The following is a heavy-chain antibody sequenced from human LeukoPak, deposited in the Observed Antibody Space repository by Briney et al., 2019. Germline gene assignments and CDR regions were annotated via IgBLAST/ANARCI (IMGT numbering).Heavy chain of an antibody. V-gene: IGHV3-21*01. D-gene: IGHD6-6*01. CDR2: ISSSSSYI. CDR3: ARDGQLVLSGAFDI. J-gene: IGHJ3*02. CDR1: GFTFSSYS. Sequence: GGSLRLSCAASGFTFSSYSMNWVRQAPGKGLEWVSSISSSSSYIYYADSVKGRFTISRDNAKNSLYLQMNSLRAEDTAVYYCARDGQLVLSGAFDIWGQGTMVTVSS.